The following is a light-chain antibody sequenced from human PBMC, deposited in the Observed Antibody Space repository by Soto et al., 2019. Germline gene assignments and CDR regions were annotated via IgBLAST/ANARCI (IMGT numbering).Light chain of an antibody. Sequence: EIVLTQSPATLSLSPGERATLSCRASQSVSSYLAWYQQKPGQAPRLLIYDASNRATGIPARFSGSGSGTVFTLTISSLEPEDFAVYYCQQRSNWPRGGYTFGQGTKLEIK. CDR1: QSVSSY. CDR3: QQRSNWPRGGYT. J-gene: IGKJ2*01. V-gene: IGKV3-11*01. CDR2: DAS.